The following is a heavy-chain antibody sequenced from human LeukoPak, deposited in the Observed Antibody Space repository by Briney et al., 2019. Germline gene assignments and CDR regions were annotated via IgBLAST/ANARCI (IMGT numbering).Heavy chain of an antibody. D-gene: IGHD2/OR15-2a*01. CDR1: GYTLTELS. V-gene: IGHV1-24*01. CDR3: ATASMSKTPDFDY. CDR2: FDPEDGET. Sequence: ASVKVSCKVSGYTLTELSIHWVRQPPGKGLEWMGSFDPEDGETIYAHKFQGRVTMNEDTSTETAYMDLSSLRSEDTAVYYCATASMSKTPDFDYWGQGTLVTVSS. J-gene: IGHJ4*02.